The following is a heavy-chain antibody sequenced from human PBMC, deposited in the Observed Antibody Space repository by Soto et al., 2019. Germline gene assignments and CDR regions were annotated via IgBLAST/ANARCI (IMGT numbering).Heavy chain of an antibody. CDR3: ARDRRWLLCAFDI. CDR2: IWYDGSNK. J-gene: IGHJ3*02. D-gene: IGHD5-18*01. Sequence: QVQLVESGGGVVQPGRSLRLSCAASGFTFSSYGMHWVRQAPGKGLEWVAVIWYDGSNKYYADSMKGRFTISRDNSKNTLYLQMNSLRAEDTAVYYCARDRRWLLCAFDIWGQGTMVTVSS. CDR1: GFTFSSYG. V-gene: IGHV3-33*01.